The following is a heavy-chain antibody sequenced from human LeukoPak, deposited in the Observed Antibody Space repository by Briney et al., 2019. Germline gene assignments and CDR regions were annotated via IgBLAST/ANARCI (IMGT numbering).Heavy chain of an antibody. CDR1: GFTFSSYG. CDR3: ARDIFRGELPYYFDY. V-gene: IGHV3-30*03. D-gene: IGHD1-26*01. Sequence: PGGSLRLSCAASGFTFSSYGMHWVRQAPGKGLEWVAVISYDGSNKYYADSVKGRFTISRDNAKNSLYLQMNSLRAEDTAVYYCARDIFRGELPYYFDYWGQGTLVTVSS. J-gene: IGHJ4*02. CDR2: ISYDGSNK.